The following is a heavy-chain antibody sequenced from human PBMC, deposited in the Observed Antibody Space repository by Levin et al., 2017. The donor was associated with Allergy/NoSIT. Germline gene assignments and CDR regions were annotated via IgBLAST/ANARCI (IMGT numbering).Heavy chain of an antibody. CDR2: INHSGST. CDR3: ARERGLLTGYRKNWFDP. V-gene: IGHV4-34*01. Sequence: ESLKISCAVYGGSFSGYYWSWIRQPPGKGLEWIGEINHSGSTNYNPSLKSRVTISVDTSKNQFSLKLSSVTAADTAVYYCARERGLLTGYRKNWFDPWGQGTLVTVSS. D-gene: IGHD3-9*01. CDR1: GGSFSGYY. J-gene: IGHJ5*02.